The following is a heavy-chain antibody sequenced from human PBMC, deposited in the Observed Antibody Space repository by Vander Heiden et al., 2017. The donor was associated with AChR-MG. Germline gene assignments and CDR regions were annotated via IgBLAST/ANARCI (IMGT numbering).Heavy chain of an antibody. Sequence: EVQLLESGGGLVQPGGSLRLSCAASGFTFSSYAMSWVRQAPGKGLEWVSAISGSGGSTYYADSVKGRFTISRDNSKNTLYLQMNSLRAEDTAVYYCAKFKVGATTYSYYYYGMDVWGQGTTVTVSS. J-gene: IGHJ6*02. V-gene: IGHV3-23*01. D-gene: IGHD1-26*01. CDR2: ISGSGGST. CDR1: GFTFSSYA. CDR3: AKFKVGATTYSYYYYGMDV.